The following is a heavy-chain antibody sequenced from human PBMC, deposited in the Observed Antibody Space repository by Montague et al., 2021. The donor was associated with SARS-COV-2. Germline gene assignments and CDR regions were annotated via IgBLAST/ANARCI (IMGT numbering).Heavy chain of an antibody. CDR2: VNHSGGT. Sequence: SETLSLTCAVYGGSLNHYYWTWIRQAPGKGLEWIGEVNHSGGTNYNPSLKSRVTISVDTSKNQFSLKLNSLTAADTAVYYCTRVRQQLVRTYYLDYWGQGTLVTVSS. J-gene: IGHJ4*02. CDR1: GGSLNHYY. V-gene: IGHV4-34*01. CDR3: TRVRQQLVRTYYLDY. D-gene: IGHD6-13*01.